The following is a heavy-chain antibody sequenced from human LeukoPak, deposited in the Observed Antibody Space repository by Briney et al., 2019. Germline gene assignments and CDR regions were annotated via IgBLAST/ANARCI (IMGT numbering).Heavy chain of an antibody. CDR1: GFTFSSYG. CDR3: ASGVVVAATPHHYYYGMDV. Sequence: GGSLRLSCAASGFTFSSYGMHWVRQAPGKGLEWVAVIWYDGSNKYYADSVKGRFTISRDNSKNTLYLQMNSLRSEDTAVYYCASGVVVAATPHHYYYGMDVWGQGTTVTVSS. V-gene: IGHV3-33*01. CDR2: IWYDGSNK. D-gene: IGHD2-15*01. J-gene: IGHJ6*02.